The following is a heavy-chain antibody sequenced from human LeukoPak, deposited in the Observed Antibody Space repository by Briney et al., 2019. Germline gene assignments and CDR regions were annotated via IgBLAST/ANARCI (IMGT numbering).Heavy chain of an antibody. V-gene: IGHV3-23*01. J-gene: IGHJ4*02. CDR3: EAEGPSIAVAGPFDY. CDR1: GFTFSSYA. CDR2: TSGSGGST. Sequence: GGSLRLSCAASGFTFSSYAMSWVRQAPGKGLEWVSATSGSGGSTYYADSVKGRFTISRDNSKNTLYLQMNSLRAEDTAVYYCEAEGPSIAVAGPFDYWGQGTLVTVSS. D-gene: IGHD6-19*01.